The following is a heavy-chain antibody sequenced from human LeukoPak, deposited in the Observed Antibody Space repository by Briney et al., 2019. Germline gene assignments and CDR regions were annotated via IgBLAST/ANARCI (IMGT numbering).Heavy chain of an antibody. D-gene: IGHD6-13*01. V-gene: IGHV4-34*01. CDR3: ARVWYSSSWTIDY. CDR1: VGSFSGYY. CDR2: INHSGST. Sequence: PSETLSLTCAVDVGSFSGYYWSWSRQPPGKGLEWIGEINHSGSTNYNPSLKSRVTISVDTSKNQFSLKLSSVTAADTAVYYCARVWYSSSWTIDYWCQGTVVTVSA. J-gene: IGHJ4*02.